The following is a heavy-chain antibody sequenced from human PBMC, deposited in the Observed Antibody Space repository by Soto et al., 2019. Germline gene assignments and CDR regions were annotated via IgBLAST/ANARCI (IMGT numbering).Heavy chain of an antibody. J-gene: IGHJ4*02. CDR1: GGSVSSGSYY. Sequence: PSETLSLTCTVSGGSVSSGSYYWSWIRQPPGKGLEWIGYIYYSGSTNYNPSLKSRVTISVDTSKNQFSLKLSSVTAADTAVYYCAREAVAGTGRPENYFDYWGQGTLVTVSS. CDR2: IYYSGST. V-gene: IGHV4-61*01. CDR3: AREAVAGTGRPENYFDY. D-gene: IGHD6-19*01.